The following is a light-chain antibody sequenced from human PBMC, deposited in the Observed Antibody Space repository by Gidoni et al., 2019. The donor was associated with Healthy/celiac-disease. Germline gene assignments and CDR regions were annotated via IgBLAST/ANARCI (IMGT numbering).Light chain of an antibody. CDR1: QSISSY. CDR2: AAS. Sequence: DIQMTQSPSSLSASVGDRVTITCRASQSISSYLNWYQQKPGKAPKLLIYAASSLQSGVPSRFSGSGSVTDFTLTISSLQPEDFATYYCQQSYSTPLXXXGGTKVEIK. J-gene: IGKJ4*01. V-gene: IGKV1-39*01. CDR3: QQSYSTPLX.